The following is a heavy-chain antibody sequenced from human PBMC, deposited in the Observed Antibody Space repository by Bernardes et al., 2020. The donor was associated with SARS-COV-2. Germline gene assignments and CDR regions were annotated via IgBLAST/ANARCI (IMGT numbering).Heavy chain of an antibody. CDR2: VCFDGSPT. Sequence: GGSLRLSCVASGFTFSSDEMNWVRQAPGTGLDWVAYVCFDGSPTYYSDSVKGRFTVSRDNAKDLVYLQMDSLRADDTAVYYCARLEWFSYWGQGALVTVSS. CDR1: GFTFSSDE. V-gene: IGHV3-48*03. J-gene: IGHJ4*02. CDR3: ARLEWFSY. D-gene: IGHD3-3*01.